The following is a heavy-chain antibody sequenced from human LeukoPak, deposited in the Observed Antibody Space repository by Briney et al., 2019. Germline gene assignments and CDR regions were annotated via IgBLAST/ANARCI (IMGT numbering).Heavy chain of an antibody. CDR3: ARGQHYDILTGYSNWFDP. D-gene: IGHD3-9*01. CDR2: IYYSGST. CDR1: GGSISSGGYY. Sequence: PSETLSLTCTVSGGSISSGGYYWSWIRQHPGKGLEWIGYIYYSGSTYYNPSLKSRVTISVDTSKNQFSLKLSSVTATDTAVYYCARGQHYDILTGYSNWFDPWGQGTLVTVSP. V-gene: IGHV4-31*03. J-gene: IGHJ5*02.